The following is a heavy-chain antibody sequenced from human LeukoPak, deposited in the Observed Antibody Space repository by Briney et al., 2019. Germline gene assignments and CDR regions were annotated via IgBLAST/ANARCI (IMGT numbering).Heavy chain of an antibody. CDR1: GFTFSSYV. J-gene: IGHJ4*02. CDR2: TSGSGGST. D-gene: IGHD1-26*01. CDR3: ARSGSYLDY. V-gene: IGHV3-23*01. Sequence: GGSLRLSCAASGFTFSSYVMNWVRQAPGKGLEWVSATSGSGGSTYYADSVKGRFTISRDNSKNTLYLQMNSLRAEDTAVYYCARSGSYLDYWGQGTLVTVSS.